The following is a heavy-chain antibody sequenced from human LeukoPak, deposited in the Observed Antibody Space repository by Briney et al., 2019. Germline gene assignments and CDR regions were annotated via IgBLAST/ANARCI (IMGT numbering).Heavy chain of an antibody. Sequence: PGGSLRLSCAASGFTFSNYAMHWVRQTPGKGLEWVAFVSYDGSWDSHSDSVKGRFIISRDDSKNTLYLQMTRLRAEDTAVYYCTREERGYIPAFWGQGTLVTVSS. CDR3: TREERGYIPAF. CDR2: VSYDGSWD. D-gene: IGHD3-16*02. J-gene: IGHJ4*02. CDR1: GFTFSNYA. V-gene: IGHV3-30*01.